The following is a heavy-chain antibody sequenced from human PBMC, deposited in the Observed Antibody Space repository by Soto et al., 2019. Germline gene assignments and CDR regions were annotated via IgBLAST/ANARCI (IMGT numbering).Heavy chain of an antibody. D-gene: IGHD4-17*01. CDR2: INHSGST. V-gene: IGHV4-34*01. CDR1: GGSFSGYY. Sequence: SETLSLTCAVYGGSFSGYYWSWIRQPPGKGLEWIGEINHSGSTNYNPSLKSRVTISVDTSKNQFSLKLSSVTAADTAVYYCARADDYGDYYFDYWGQGTLVTVSS. CDR3: ARADDYGDYYFDY. J-gene: IGHJ4*02.